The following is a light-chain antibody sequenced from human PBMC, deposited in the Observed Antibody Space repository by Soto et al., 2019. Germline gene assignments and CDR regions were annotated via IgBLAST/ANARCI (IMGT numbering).Light chain of an antibody. CDR1: SSNIGSNT. CDR2: SNN. J-gene: IGLJ3*02. CDR3: AAWDDSLNGHWV. Sequence: QPVLTQPPSASGTPGQRVTISCSGSSSNIGSNTVNWYQQLPGTAPKLHIYSNNQRPSGVPDRVSGSKSGTSASLAISGLQSEDEADYYCAAWDDSLNGHWVFGGGTKLTVL. V-gene: IGLV1-44*01.